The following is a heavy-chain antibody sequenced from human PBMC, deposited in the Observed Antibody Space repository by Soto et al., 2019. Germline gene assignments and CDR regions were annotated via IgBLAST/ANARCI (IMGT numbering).Heavy chain of an antibody. CDR2: INPNSCGT. CDR1: GYTFTGYY. Sequence: ASVKVSCKASGYTFTGYYMHWVRQAPGQGLEWMGWINPNSCGTNYAQKFQGWVTMTRDTSISTAYMELSRLRSDDTAVYYCARGLPLAYCGGDCYSYFQHWGQGTLVTVSS. CDR3: ARGLPLAYCGGDCYSYFQH. V-gene: IGHV1-2*04. D-gene: IGHD2-21*02. J-gene: IGHJ1*01.